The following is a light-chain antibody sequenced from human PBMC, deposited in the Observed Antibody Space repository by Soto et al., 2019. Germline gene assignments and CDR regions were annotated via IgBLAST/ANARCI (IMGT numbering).Light chain of an antibody. V-gene: IGKV3-20*01. CDR1: QTVITY. CDR2: GVY. CDR3: QQYGSSPAT. J-gene: IGKJ1*01. Sequence: PEERATLSCRASQTVITYLAWYQQKPGQAPRLLINGVYTRATGIPDRFTGSGSGTDFTLSVSRLEPEDFAVYFCQQYGSSPATFGQGTKVDIK.